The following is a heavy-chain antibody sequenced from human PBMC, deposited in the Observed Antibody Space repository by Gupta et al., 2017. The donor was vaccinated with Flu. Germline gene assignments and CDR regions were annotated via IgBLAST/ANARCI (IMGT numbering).Heavy chain of an antibody. Sequence: EVQRVESGGALVQRGRCEGLSCAACGFCFGIDWLLGVRRAPGKGLVCVSRINSDGSDTKYADSVKGRFTISRDNAKNTLYLQMNRLRAEDTAVYYCARDRRTARRPEDWGQGTLVTVSS. CDR1: GFCFGIDW. J-gene: IGHJ4*02. D-gene: IGHD1-1*01. CDR2: INSDGSDT. V-gene: IGHV3-74*03. CDR3: ARDRRTARRPED.